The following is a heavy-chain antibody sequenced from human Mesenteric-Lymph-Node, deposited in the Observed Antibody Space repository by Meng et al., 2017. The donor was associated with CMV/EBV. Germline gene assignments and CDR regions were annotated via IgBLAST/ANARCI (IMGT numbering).Heavy chain of an antibody. Sequence: SCKAPGYTFTSTDINWVRQATGQGLEWMGWMNPNSGNTGYAQEFQGRVTMTMNTSISTAYMELSSLRSEDTAVYYCARLHPSGIIDYWGQGTLVTVSS. CDR2: MNPNSGNT. CDR3: ARLHPSGIIDY. J-gene: IGHJ4*02. V-gene: IGHV1-8*01. CDR1: GYTFTSTD. D-gene: IGHD3-16*01.